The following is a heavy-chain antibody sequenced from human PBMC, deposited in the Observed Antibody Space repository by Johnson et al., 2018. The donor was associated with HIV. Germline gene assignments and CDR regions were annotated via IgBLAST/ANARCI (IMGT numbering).Heavy chain of an antibody. D-gene: IGHD4-23*01. CDR2: IYGADRT. CDR1: GFTFSNAW. CDR3: ANLGDYGGNNGFDI. Sequence: EQLVESGGGLIKPGGSLRVSCAASGFTFSNAWMSWVRQAPGKGLEWVSVIYGADRTFYADSVKGRFTISRDNSKNTLYLQMNSLRAEDTAVYYCANLGDYGGNNGFDIWGQGTTVTVSS. V-gene: IGHV3-66*02. J-gene: IGHJ3*02.